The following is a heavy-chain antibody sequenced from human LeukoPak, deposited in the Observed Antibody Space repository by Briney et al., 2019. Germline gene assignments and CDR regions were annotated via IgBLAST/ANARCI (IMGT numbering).Heavy chain of an antibody. CDR3: AKDRYSYAFEYSDS. D-gene: IGHD5-18*01. CDR2: ISNDGSKK. CDR1: GFTFSSYG. J-gene: IGHJ4*02. Sequence: GGSLRLSCAASGFTFSSYGMHWVRQASGKGLDWVAVISNDGSKKYYADSVKGRFTISRDNSKNTLSLQVSSLRTEDTAVYYCAKDRYSYAFEYSDSWGQGTLVTVSS. V-gene: IGHV3-30*18.